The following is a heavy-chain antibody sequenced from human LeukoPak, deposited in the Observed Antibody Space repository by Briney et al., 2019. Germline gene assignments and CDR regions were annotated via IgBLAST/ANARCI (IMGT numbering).Heavy chain of an antibody. CDR3: TRLSRDDILTGYYDNFDY. J-gene: IGHJ4*02. D-gene: IGHD3-9*01. V-gene: IGHV5-51*01. CDR2: IYPGDSDT. CDR1: GYSFTTHW. Sequence: GESLKISCKGSGYSFTTHWIGWVRQMPGKGLEWMGIIYPGDSDTRYSPSFQGQVTISADKSISTAYLQWSSLKASDTAMYYCTRLSRDDILTGYYDNFDYWGQGTLVTVSS.